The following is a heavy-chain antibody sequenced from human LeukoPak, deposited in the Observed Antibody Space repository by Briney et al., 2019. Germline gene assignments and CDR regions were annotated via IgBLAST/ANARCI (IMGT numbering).Heavy chain of an antibody. V-gene: IGHV4-59*01. CDR3: ARLGDGYNVKGFRRAFDI. CDR1: GGSISSYY. CDR2: IYYSGST. D-gene: IGHD5-24*01. Sequence: SETLSLTCTVSGGSISSYYWCWIRQPPGKGLEWIGYIYYSGSTNYNPSLKSRVTISVDTSKNQFSLKLSSVTAADTAVYYCARLGDGYNVKGFRRAFDIWGQGTMVTVSS. J-gene: IGHJ3*02.